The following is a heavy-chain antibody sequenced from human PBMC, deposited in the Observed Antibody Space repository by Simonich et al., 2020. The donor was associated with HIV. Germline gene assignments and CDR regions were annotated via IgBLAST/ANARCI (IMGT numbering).Heavy chain of an antibody. CDR2: INPNSGAT. CDR1: GYNFTDYY. V-gene: IGHV1-2*02. CDR3: AREGTQLEDAFDI. J-gene: IGHJ3*02. D-gene: IGHD1-1*01. Sequence: QVQLVQSGAEVKKPGASVKVSCKASGYNFTDYYIHWVRQAPGQGLEVMVWINPNSGATEYGQKFQGRVTMTRDTSISAAYMELSRARSEDTAVYYCAREGTQLEDAFDIWGQGTQVTVSS.